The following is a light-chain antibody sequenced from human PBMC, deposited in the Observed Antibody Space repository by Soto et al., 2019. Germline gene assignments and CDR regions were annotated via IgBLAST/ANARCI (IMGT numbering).Light chain of an antibody. J-gene: IGKJ1*01. CDR3: QQYDSYSRE. Sequence: DIQMTQSPSTLSASVGDRVTITCRASQSISNWLAWYQQKPGKAPTLLIYRASNLEGGVPSRFSGSGSGTEFTLTISILQPDDFATYYCQQYDSYSREFGQGTKVEIK. CDR2: RAS. CDR1: QSISNW. V-gene: IGKV1-5*03.